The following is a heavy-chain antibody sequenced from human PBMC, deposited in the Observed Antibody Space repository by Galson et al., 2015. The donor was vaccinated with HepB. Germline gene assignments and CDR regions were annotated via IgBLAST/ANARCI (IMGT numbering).Heavy chain of an antibody. CDR2: IRGKAYGGTT. J-gene: IGHJ4*02. CDR1: GFTFGDYA. Sequence: SLRLSCAASGFTFGDYAMSWVRQAPGKGLEWVGFIRGKAYGGTTEYAASVKGRFTISRDDSKSIAYLQMNSLKTEDTAVYYCTFALDDFDYWGQGTLVTVSS. D-gene: IGHD1-1*01. V-gene: IGHV3-49*04. CDR3: TFALDDFDY.